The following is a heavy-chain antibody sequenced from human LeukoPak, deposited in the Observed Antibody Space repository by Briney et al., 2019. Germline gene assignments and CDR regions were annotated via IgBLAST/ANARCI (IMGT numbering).Heavy chain of an antibody. CDR3: ARDPGNNYFDY. CDR1: GLFVSNNY. D-gene: IGHD2/OR15-2a*01. Sequence: PGGSLRLSCAASGLFVSNNYMSWVRQAPGKGLEWVSVIYSGGSTYFADSVKGRFIISRDNSKNTLYLQMNSLRVEDTALYYCARDPGNNYFDYWGQGALVTVSS. J-gene: IGHJ4*02. CDR2: IYSGGST. V-gene: IGHV3-66*01.